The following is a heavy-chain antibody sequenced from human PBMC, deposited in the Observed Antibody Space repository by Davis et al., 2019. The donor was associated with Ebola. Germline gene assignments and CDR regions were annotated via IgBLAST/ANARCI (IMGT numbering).Heavy chain of an antibody. Sequence: PGGSLRLSCAASGFTFSSYAMSWVRQAPGKGLEWVSAISGSGGSTYYADSVKGRFTISRDNAKSSLYLQMNSLRAEDTAVYYCARMFVEKGGSDAFDIWGQGTMVTVSS. J-gene: IGHJ3*02. CDR2: ISGSGGST. V-gene: IGHV3-23*01. CDR1: GFTFSSYA. D-gene: IGHD2-15*01. CDR3: ARMFVEKGGSDAFDI.